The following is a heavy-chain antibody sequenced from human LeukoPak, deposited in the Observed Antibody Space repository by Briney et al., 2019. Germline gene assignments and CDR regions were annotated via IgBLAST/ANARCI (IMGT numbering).Heavy chain of an antibody. D-gene: IGHD1-26*01. CDR3: ARAFVRVGAVGSRLVDY. V-gene: IGHV1-69*05. CDR1: GGTFSSYA. J-gene: IGHJ4*02. Sequence: SVKVSCKASGGTFSSYAISWVRQAPGQGLEWMGGIIPIFGTANYAQKFQGRVAITTDESTSTAYMELSRLRSGDTAVYYCARAFVRVGAVGSRLVDYWGQGTLVTVSS. CDR2: IIPIFGTA.